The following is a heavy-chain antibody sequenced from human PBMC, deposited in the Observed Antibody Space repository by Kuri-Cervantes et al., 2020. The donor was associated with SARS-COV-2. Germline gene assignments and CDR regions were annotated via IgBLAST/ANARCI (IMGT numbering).Heavy chain of an antibody. D-gene: IGHD3-22*01. CDR3: ARDYYDSSGYLVEPGDY. J-gene: IGHJ4*02. V-gene: IGHV4-38-2*02. CDR1: GYSLSSGYY. Sequence: SETLSLTCGVSGYSLSSGYYWGWIRQPPGKGLEWIGSFYHSGNTYYNPSLKSRVTISVDTSKNQFSLKLSSVTAADTAVYYCARDYYDSSGYLVEPGDYWGQGTLVTVSS. CDR2: FYHSGNT.